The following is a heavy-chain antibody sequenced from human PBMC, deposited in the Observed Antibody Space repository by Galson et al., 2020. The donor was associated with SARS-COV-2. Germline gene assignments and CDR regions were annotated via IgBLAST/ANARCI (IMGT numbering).Heavy chain of an antibody. D-gene: IGHD3-10*01. CDR3: AKYGDDYYGSGPYYYGLDV. V-gene: IGHV3-33*03. CDR2: IWYDGTNE. Sequence: GESLKISCAASGFTFSFYGLHWVRQAPDKGLEWVSVIWYDGTNEYYANSVKGRFTISRDNSKNPLYLQMNSLRAEDTAVYYCAKYGDDYYGSGPYYYGLDVWGQGTSVTVSS. CDR1: GFTFSFYG. J-gene: IGHJ6*02.